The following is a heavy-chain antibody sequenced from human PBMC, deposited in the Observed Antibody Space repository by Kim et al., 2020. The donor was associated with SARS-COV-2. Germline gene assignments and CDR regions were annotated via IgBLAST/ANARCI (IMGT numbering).Heavy chain of an antibody. Sequence: GSNKYYADSVKGRFTISRDNSKNTLYLQMNSLRAEDTAVYYCAREIRGSWGQGTLVTVSS. CDR3: AREIRGS. V-gene: IGHV3-33*01. J-gene: IGHJ4*02. D-gene: IGHD2-15*01. CDR2: GSNK.